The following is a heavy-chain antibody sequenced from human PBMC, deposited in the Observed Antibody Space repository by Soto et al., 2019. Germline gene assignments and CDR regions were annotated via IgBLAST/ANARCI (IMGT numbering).Heavy chain of an antibody. CDR2: ITPGGSA. J-gene: IGHJ4*02. Sequence: HVQLQQRGAGLLKPSETLSLTCGVYGGSLSGYYWSWIRQLPGKGLEWIGEITPGGSAAYHPSLRRRAAISLETSKNQISLEMNSVTVADTGVYYCARGGGWRWTPPWAQGTLVTVSS. CDR3: ARGGGWRWTPP. D-gene: IGHD3-3*01. CDR1: GGSLSGYY. V-gene: IGHV4-34*01.